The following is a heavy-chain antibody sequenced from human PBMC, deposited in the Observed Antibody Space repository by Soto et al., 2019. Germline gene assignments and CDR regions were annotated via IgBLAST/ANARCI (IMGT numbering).Heavy chain of an antibody. CDR1: GGSINSYW. CDR3: ARDIGSYAYGEGY. CDR2: VYSSGTT. J-gene: IGHJ4*02. V-gene: IGHV4-4*07. D-gene: IGHD3-10*01. Sequence: TLSLTCSVSGGSINSYWWSWIRQPAGNGLEWIGRVYSSGTTDYNPSLNSRATLSVETSKNQFSLKLSSVTAADTAVYYCARDIGSYAYGEGYWGQGIQVTV.